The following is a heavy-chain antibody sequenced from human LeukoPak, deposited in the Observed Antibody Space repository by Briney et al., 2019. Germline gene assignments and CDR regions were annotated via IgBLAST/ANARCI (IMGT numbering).Heavy chain of an antibody. J-gene: IGHJ3*02. D-gene: IGHD3-10*01. V-gene: IGHV4-31*03. Sequence: NPSETLSLTCTVSGGSISSGAYYWTWIRQHPGKGLEWIGYIYYIGGTYYNPSLKSRITISVGTSKNQFSLKLTSVTAADTAVYYCARLERWFGEPDDAFDIWGQGTMVTVSS. CDR1: GGSISSGAYY. CDR3: ARLERWFGEPDDAFDI. CDR2: IYYIGGT.